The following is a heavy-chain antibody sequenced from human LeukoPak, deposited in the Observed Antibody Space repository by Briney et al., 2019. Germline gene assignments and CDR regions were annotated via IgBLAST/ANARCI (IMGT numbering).Heavy chain of an antibody. V-gene: IGHV1-2*02. D-gene: IGHD3-10*01. Sequence: GASVKVSCKASGGTFSSYAISWVRQAPGQGLEWMGWINPNSGGTNYAQKFQGRVTMTRDTSISTAYMELSRLRSDDTAVYYCARLVRGGYYMDVWGKGTTVTVSS. CDR3: ARLVRGGYYMDV. CDR1: GGTFSSYA. CDR2: INPNSGGT. J-gene: IGHJ6*03.